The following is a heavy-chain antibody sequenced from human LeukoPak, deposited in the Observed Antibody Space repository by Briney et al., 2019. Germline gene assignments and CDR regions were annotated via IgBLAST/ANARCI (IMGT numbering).Heavy chain of an antibody. Sequence: PGGSLRLSCAASGFTFSSYAMSWVRQAPGKGLEWVSYISSSGSTIYYADSVKGRFTISRDNAKNSLYLQMNSLRAEDTAVYYCARVGDSSGYYLWPYYYYYMDVWGKGTTVTVSS. J-gene: IGHJ6*03. D-gene: IGHD3-22*01. CDR1: GFTFSSYA. CDR2: ISSSGSTI. CDR3: ARVGDSSGYYLWPYYYYYMDV. V-gene: IGHV3-48*03.